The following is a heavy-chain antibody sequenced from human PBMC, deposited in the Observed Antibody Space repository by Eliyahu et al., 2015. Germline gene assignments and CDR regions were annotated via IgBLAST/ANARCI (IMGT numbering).Heavy chain of an antibody. CDR3: TPDYDSSGYFGFHV. Sequence: EVQLVESGGGLVKPGGSLRLXCXASGFAFXXXWMSWVRQAPGKGLEWVGRIKSKTDGGTTDYAAPVKGRFTISRDDSKNTLYLQMNSLKTEDTAVYYCTPDYDSSGYFGFHVWGQGTMVTVSS. V-gene: IGHV3-15*01. J-gene: IGHJ3*01. CDR1: GFAFXXXW. CDR2: IKSKTDGGTT. D-gene: IGHD3-22*01.